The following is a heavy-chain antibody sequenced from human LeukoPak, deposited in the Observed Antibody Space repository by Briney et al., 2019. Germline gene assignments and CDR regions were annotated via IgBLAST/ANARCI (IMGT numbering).Heavy chain of an antibody. CDR3: ARGDYMDV. V-gene: IGHV1-69*05. CDR2: IIPIFGTA. J-gene: IGHJ6*03. CDR1: GGTFSSYA. Sequence: SVEVSCKASGGTFSSYAVSWVRQAPGQGLEWMGGIIPIFGTANYAQKFQGRVTMTTDTSTSTAYMELRSLRSDDTAVYYCARGDYMDVWGKGTTVIVSS.